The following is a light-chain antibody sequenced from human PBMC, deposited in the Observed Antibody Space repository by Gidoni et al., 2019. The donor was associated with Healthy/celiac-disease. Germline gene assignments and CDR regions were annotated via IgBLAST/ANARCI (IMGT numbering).Light chain of an antibody. CDR2: DAS. J-gene: IGKJ3*01. Sequence: EIVLTHSPATLSLSPGERATLSCRASQSVSSYLAWYQQKPGQAPRLLIYDASNRATGIPARFSGSGSGTDFTLTISSLEPEDFAVYYCQQRSNWPGTFGHGTKVEIK. CDR3: QQRSNWPGT. V-gene: IGKV3-11*01. CDR1: QSVSSY.